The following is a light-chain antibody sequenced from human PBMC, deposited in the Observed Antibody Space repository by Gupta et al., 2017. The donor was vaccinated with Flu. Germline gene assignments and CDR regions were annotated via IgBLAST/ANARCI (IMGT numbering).Light chain of an antibody. J-gene: IGLJ2*01. V-gene: IGLV2-14*01. CDR2: EVR. CDR1: HSSIGSCGF. Sequence: IHLVCTGAHSSIGSCGFASEYQHRPGKATKLVMYEVRTRPSGVSSRFSGSRSGNTASLTISGLQAEDEGDYYCTSCISGNIPVVFGGGTKLPVL. CDR3: TSCISGNIPVV.